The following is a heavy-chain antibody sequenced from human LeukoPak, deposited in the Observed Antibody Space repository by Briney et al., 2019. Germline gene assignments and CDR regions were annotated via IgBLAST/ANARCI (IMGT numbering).Heavy chain of an antibody. CDR2: IYYSGST. CDR1: GGSISSGGYY. V-gene: IGHV4-31*03. CDR3: ARELRGGIAAAPSWFDP. J-gene: IGHJ5*02. D-gene: IGHD6-13*01. Sequence: SETLSLTCTVSGGSISSGGYYWSWIRQHPGKGLEWIGYIYYSGSTYYNPSLKSRVTISVDTSKNQFSLKLSSVTAADTAVYYCARELRGGIAAAPSWFDPWGQGTLVTVSS.